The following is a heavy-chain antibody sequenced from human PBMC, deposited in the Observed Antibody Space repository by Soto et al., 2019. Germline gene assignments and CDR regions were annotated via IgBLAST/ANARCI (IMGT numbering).Heavy chain of an antibody. V-gene: IGHV3-11*06. D-gene: IGHD2-15*01. Sequence: GGSLRLSCAASGFTFSDYYMSWIRQAPRKGLEWVSYISSSSSYTNYADSVKGRFTISRDNAKNSLYLQMNSLRAEDTAVYYCARVSCSGGSCYPDAFDIWGQGTMVTVSS. J-gene: IGHJ3*02. CDR3: ARVSCSGGSCYPDAFDI. CDR2: ISSSSSYT. CDR1: GFTFSDYY.